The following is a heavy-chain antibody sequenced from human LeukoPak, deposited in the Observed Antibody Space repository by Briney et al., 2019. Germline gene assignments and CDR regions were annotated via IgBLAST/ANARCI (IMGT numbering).Heavy chain of an antibody. J-gene: IGHJ4*02. Sequence: ASVKVSCKASGYTFTSYDINWVRQATGQGLEWMGWMNPNSGNTGYAQKFQGRVTMTRNTSISTVYMELSSLRSEDTAVYYCASRGYSGYGVFDYWGQGTLVTVSS. V-gene: IGHV1-8*01. D-gene: IGHD5-12*01. CDR2: MNPNSGNT. CDR3: ASRGYSGYGVFDY. CDR1: GYTFTSYD.